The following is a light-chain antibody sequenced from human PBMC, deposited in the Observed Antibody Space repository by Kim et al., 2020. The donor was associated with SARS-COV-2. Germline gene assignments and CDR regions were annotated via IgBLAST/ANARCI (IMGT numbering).Light chain of an antibody. CDR3: QEYNTYSRT. Sequence: DIQMTQSPSTLSASVGDRVTITCRASQSISSWLAWYQQKPGKAPKLLIFDASSLESGVPSRLSGSVSGTEFTLTISSLQPDDFASYYCQEYNTYSRTFGQGTKVDIK. CDR1: QSISSW. J-gene: IGKJ1*01. CDR2: DAS. V-gene: IGKV1-5*01.